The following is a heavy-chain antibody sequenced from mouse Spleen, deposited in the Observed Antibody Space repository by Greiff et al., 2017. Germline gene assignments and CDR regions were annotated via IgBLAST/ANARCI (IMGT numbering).Heavy chain of an antibody. J-gene: IGHJ3*01. V-gene: IGHV5-9*04. CDR3: ARRGDYATWFAY. CDR1: GFTFSSYA. D-gene: IGHD2-4*01. Sequence: EVKLMESGGGLVKLGGSLKLSCAASGFTFSSYAMSWVRQTPEKRLEWVATISSGGGNTYYPDSVKGRFTISRDNAKNTLYLQMSSLKSEDTAMYYCARRGDYATWFAYWGQGTLVTVSA. CDR2: ISSGGGNT.